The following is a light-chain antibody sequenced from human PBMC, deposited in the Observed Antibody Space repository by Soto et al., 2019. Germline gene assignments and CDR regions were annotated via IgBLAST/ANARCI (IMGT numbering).Light chain of an antibody. Sequence: DIRRTQSPSALSAAGGDRVTITCRASQSSSNYLSVYQQKPGKVPNLLIYAAPTLQSGVPSRFSGSVSGTDFTLTIRSLQPEDVATYYCQKYSSAPRTFGPGTKVELK. J-gene: IGKJ1*01. V-gene: IGKV1-27*01. CDR3: QKYSSAPRT. CDR1: QSSSNY. CDR2: AAP.